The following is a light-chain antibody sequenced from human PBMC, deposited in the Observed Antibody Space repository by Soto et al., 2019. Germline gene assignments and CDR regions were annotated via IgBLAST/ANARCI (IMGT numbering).Light chain of an antibody. CDR1: QSVSDT. CDR2: SAS. CDR3: QQYNNWPWT. J-gene: IGKJ1*01. Sequence: EIVMTQSAATLSVSPGGRGTLSFMASQSVSDTLAWYQQRPGQAPRLLIYSASSRAPAFPARFSGSGSGTDFTLTISSLQSEDSAVYYCQQYNNWPWTFGQGTKVDIK. V-gene: IGKV3-15*01.